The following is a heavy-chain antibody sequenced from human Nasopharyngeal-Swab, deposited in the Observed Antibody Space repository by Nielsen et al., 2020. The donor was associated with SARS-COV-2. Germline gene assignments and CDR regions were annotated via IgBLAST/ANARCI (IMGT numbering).Heavy chain of an antibody. CDR2: MWYAGSSE. CDR3: HLSSGYDGYINY. CDR1: GFTFSNYD. D-gene: IGHD3-22*01. Sequence: GESLKISCTASGFTFSNYDIHWLRQTPGKGLEWVAVMWYAGSSERYADSVKGRFTISRDISKNTLYLQMNSLRAEDTAMYYCHLSSGYDGYINYWGQGTLVTVSS. V-gene: IGHV3-33*03. J-gene: IGHJ4*02.